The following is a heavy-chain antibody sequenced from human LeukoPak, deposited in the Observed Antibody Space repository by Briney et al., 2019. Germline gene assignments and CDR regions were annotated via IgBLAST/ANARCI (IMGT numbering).Heavy chain of an antibody. Sequence: GGSLRLSCAASGFTFTSYGMSWVRQAPGKRLEWVSGISGSGDATYYADSVKGRFTISRDNSKNTLYLQMNSLRAEDTAVYYCAREDSGYYNDYWGQGTLVTVSS. CDR3: AREDSGYYNDY. CDR2: ISGSGDAT. CDR1: GFTFTSYG. V-gene: IGHV3-23*01. J-gene: IGHJ4*02. D-gene: IGHD3-22*01.